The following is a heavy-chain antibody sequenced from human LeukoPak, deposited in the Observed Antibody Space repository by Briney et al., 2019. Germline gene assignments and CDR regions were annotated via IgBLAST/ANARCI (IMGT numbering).Heavy chain of an antibody. Sequence: SETLSLTCTVSGGSIGSSSYYRGWIRQPPGKGLEWIGSIYYSGSTYYNPSLKSRVTISVDTSKNQFSLKLSSVTAADTAVYYCARDRVRGIPDYWGQGTLVTVSS. CDR2: IYYSGST. D-gene: IGHD3-10*01. J-gene: IGHJ4*02. CDR1: GGSIGSSSYY. V-gene: IGHV4-39*02. CDR3: ARDRVRGIPDY.